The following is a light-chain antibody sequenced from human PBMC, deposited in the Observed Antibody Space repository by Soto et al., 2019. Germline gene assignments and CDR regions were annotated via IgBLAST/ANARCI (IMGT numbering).Light chain of an antibody. Sequence: IXLXXXXXXXXXXPXXXATXXXXASQXXSSSXXAWYQPKPGQAPRLLIYGASSRATGIPDRFXGXXXXXXXXXXXSRLEPEDFAVYYCQQYGSSPPMYTFGQGTKLEXK. CDR1: QXXSSSX. CDR3: QQYGSSPPMYT. V-gene: IGKV3-20*01. J-gene: IGKJ2*01. CDR2: GAS.